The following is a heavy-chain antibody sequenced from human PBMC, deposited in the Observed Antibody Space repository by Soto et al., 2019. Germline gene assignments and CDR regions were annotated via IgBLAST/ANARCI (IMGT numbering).Heavy chain of an antibody. CDR3: AREAGYCSRTSCYRRAFDT. V-gene: IGHV3-74*03. CDR2: INTDGGSS. Sequence: EVQLVESGGDLVQPGGSLRLSCAASGFTFSGHWMHWVRQVAGKGLEWVSRINTDGGSSAYADSVKGRFTISRDNARNTLYLKMNGLRGEDTAVYYCAREAGYCSRTSCYRRAFDTWGQGTTVTVSS. CDR1: GFTFSGHW. J-gene: IGHJ3*02. D-gene: IGHD2-2*01.